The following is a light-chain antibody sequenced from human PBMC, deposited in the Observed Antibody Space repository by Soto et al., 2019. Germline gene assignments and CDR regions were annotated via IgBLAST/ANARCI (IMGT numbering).Light chain of an antibody. J-gene: IGKJ4*01. Sequence: EIVMTQSPATLSVSPGERATLSCRASQSVRSNLAWYQQKRGQAPRLLIYGASNRATGIPARFGGSGSGTEFTLTISSLQSEDFAMYSCQQYNYWPLTFGGGTNVEI. CDR1: QSVRSN. V-gene: IGKV3-15*01. CDR2: GAS. CDR3: QQYNYWPLT.